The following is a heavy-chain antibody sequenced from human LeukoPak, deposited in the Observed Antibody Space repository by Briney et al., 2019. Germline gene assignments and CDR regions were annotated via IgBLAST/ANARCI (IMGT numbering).Heavy chain of an antibody. D-gene: IGHD4-11*01. CDR1: GGSISSYY. Sequence: SETLSLTCTVSGGSISSYYWSWIRQPPGKGLEWIGYIYYSGSTNYNPSLKSRVTISVDTSKNQFSLKLSSVTAADTAVYYCARATPKNWFDPWGQGTLVTVSS. CDR3: ARATPKNWFDP. V-gene: IGHV4-59*01. CDR2: IYYSGST. J-gene: IGHJ5*02.